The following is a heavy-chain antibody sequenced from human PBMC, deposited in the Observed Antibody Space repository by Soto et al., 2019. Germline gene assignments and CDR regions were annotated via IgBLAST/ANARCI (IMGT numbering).Heavy chain of an antibody. CDR3: ARLLTAALFSYDL. V-gene: IGHV2-5*01. Sequence: QITLKGSGPTLVKPTQTLTLTCTLSGFSHSTSGVAVGWIRQPPGKALEWLGHIYWNDDKYYSTSLKSRLSLTKDTSKNQVVLTMTNVDPVDTGTYYCARLLTAALFSYDLWGQGTLVTVSS. D-gene: IGHD2-21*02. J-gene: IGHJ5*02. CDR1: GFSHSTSGVA. CDR2: IYWNDDK.